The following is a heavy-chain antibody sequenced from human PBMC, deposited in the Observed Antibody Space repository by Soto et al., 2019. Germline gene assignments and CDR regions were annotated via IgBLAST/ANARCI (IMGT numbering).Heavy chain of an antibody. CDR1: GYPVTAYY. J-gene: IGHJ3*02. D-gene: IGHD3-3*01. CDR3: ARGGGVGVAGSAAFDM. V-gene: IGHV1-2*02. CDR2: INPATGAA. Sequence: QLHLVKSGAVVEKPGASVTVSCSASGYPVTAYYMHWVRQAPGRGLEWMGGINPATGAAKYTQTFQGRVTMTRDPSTITVFMELSGLTSEDAAVFYCARGGGVGVAGSAAFDMWGQGTLVTVSS.